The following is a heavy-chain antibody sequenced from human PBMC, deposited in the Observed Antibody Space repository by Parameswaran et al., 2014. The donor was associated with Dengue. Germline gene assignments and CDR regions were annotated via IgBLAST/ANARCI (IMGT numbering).Heavy chain of an antibody. J-gene: IGHJ4*02. Sequence: WIRQPPGKGLEWVSYISSSGSTIYYADSVKGRFTISRDNAKNSLYLQMNSLRAEDTAVYYCARDLAASYFDYWGQGTLVTVSS. D-gene: IGHD6-19*01. CDR3: ARDLAASYFDY. V-gene: IGHV3-48*03. CDR2: ISSSGSTI.